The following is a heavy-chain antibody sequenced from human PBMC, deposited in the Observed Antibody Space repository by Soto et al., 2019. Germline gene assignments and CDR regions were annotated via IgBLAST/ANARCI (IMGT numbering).Heavy chain of an antibody. CDR3: ASSYYDSSGYYYWNY. Sequence: SETLSLTCAVSGGSIISGGYSWSWIRQPPGKGLEWIGYIYHSGSTYYNPSLKSRVTISVDRSKNQFSLKLSSVTAADTAVYYCASSYYDSSGYYYWNYWGQGTLVSVSS. CDR2: IYHSGST. D-gene: IGHD3-22*01. CDR1: GGSIISGGYS. J-gene: IGHJ4*02. V-gene: IGHV4-30-2*01.